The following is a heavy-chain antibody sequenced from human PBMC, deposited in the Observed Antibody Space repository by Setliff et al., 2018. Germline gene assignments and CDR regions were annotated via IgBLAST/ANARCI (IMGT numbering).Heavy chain of an antibody. Sequence: SCAASGFTFDDYGMSWVRQAPGKGLEWVSGINWNGVKTDYVDSVKGRFTISRDNAKNSLYLQMDSLRVEDTAMYFCARDRGGGLYDYWGRGTLVTVSS. CDR3: ARDRGGGLYDY. J-gene: IGHJ4*02. D-gene: IGHD3-16*01. CDR1: GFTFDDYG. V-gene: IGHV3-20*04. CDR2: INWNGVKT.